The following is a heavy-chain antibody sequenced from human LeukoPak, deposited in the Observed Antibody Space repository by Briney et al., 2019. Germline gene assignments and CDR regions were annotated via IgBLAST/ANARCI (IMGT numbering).Heavy chain of an antibody. J-gene: IGHJ6*02. CDR3: ARAQGSLVNFYAYGMDA. D-gene: IGHD3-10*01. CDR2: ISHDASID. CDR1: GFTFRRSG. Sequence: GGSLRLSCVASGFTFRRSGLHWVRQAPGKGLEWVAGISHDASIDFAADSVKGRFTISRDNSKDTLYFEMNSLTTEDTAVYYCARAQGSLVNFYAYGMDAWGQGTTVTVSS. V-gene: IGHV3-30*03.